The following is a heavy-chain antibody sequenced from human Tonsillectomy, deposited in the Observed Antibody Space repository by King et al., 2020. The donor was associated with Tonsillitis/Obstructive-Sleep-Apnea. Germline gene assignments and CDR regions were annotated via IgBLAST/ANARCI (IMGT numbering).Heavy chain of an antibody. Sequence: QVQLVQSGAEVKKPGSSVKVSCKASGGTSRRSAITWVRQAPGQGLEWMGGFIPIFRTTNNAQKFQGRVTITADESTNKTYMELSSLTSEDTAVYYCARGAFVAAAGPYFDYWGQGTLVTVSA. CDR2: FIPIFRTT. CDR1: GGTSRRSA. J-gene: IGHJ4*02. CDR3: ARGAFVAAAGPYFDY. V-gene: IGHV1-69*01. D-gene: IGHD6-13*01.